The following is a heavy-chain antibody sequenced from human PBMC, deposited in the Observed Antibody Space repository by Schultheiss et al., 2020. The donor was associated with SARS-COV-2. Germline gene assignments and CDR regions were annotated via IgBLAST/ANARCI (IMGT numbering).Heavy chain of an antibody. V-gene: IGHV3-73*01. CDR1: GFSFSGSG. D-gene: IGHD5-18*01. Sequence: GGSLRLSCVTSGFSFSGSGIYWVRQASGKGLEWVGRISSKARNYATTYAASVKGRFIISRDESRNTSYLQMNSLKIEDTAVYYCTRNSTSSGWFDPWGQGTLVTVSS. CDR2: ISSKARNYAT. CDR3: TRNSTSSGWFDP. J-gene: IGHJ5*02.